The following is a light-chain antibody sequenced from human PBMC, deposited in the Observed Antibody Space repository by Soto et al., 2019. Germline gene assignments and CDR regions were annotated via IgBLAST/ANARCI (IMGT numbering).Light chain of an antibody. Sequence: EILMTQSPATLSVSSGERATLSCRASQSVSSDLAWYQHHPGQAPRLLIYGASTRVTGTPPRFSGSGSGTEFTLTITSLKAEDFAVYYCQHYHGWPFTFGQGTKLEMK. CDR1: QSVSSD. CDR2: GAS. V-gene: IGKV3-15*01. J-gene: IGKJ2*01. CDR3: QHYHGWPFT.